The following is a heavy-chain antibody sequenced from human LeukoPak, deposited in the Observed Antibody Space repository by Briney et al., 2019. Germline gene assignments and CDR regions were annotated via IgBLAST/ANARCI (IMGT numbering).Heavy chain of an antibody. D-gene: IGHD3-10*01. V-gene: IGHV4-59*08. Sequence: SETLSLTCTVSGGSISSYYWSWIRQPPGKGLEWIGYIYYSGSTNYNPSLKSRVTISVDTSKNQFSLKLSSVTAADTAVYYCARLGLWFGDHPDYWGQGTLVTVSS. CDR1: GGSISSYY. CDR3: ARLGLWFGDHPDY. CDR2: IYYSGST. J-gene: IGHJ4*02.